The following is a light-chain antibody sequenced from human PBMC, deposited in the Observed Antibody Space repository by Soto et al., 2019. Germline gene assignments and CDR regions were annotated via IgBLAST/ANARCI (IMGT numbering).Light chain of an antibody. CDR2: AAS. Sequence: DIQMTQSPSSLSASVGDRVTITCRASQGISNYLAWYQQKPGKVPKLLIYAASTLQSGVPSRFSGSGSGTDFTLTISSLQPEDVATYYCQKYNSALFGPGTKVDI. J-gene: IGKJ3*01. CDR3: QKYNSAL. V-gene: IGKV1-27*01. CDR1: QGISNY.